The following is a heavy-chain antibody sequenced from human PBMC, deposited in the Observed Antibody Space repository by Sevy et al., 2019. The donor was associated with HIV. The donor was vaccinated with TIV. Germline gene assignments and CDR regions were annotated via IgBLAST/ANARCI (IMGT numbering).Heavy chain of an antibody. Sequence: SETLSLTCAVYGGSFSGYYWSWIRLPPEKGLEWIGEFNHSGSTNYNPSLKSRVTISVDTSKNQFSLKLSSVTAADTAVYYCAVDIVVVPAAIQYSFDPWGQGTLVTVSS. CDR1: GGSFSGYY. CDR3: AVDIVVVPAAIQYSFDP. CDR2: FNHSGST. V-gene: IGHV4-34*01. J-gene: IGHJ5*02. D-gene: IGHD2-2*01.